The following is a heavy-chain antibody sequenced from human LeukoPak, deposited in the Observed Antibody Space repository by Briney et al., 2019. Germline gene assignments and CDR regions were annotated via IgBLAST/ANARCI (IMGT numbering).Heavy chain of an antibody. Sequence: GGSLRLSCAASGFNLNNYAMSWVRQAPGKGLEWVSAISGSGDATYYADSVKGRFTISRDNSKNTLYLQLNSLSAEDTAVYYCTNCARAGGYCYYDYWGQGTLVTVSS. CDR2: ISGSGDAT. J-gene: IGHJ4*02. V-gene: IGHV3-23*01. CDR1: GFNLNNYA. CDR3: TNCARAGGYCYYDY. D-gene: IGHD2-21*02.